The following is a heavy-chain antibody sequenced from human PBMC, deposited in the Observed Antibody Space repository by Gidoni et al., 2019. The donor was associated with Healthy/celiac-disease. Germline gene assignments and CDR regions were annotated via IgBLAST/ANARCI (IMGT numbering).Heavy chain of an antibody. CDR2: ISSSSSTI. J-gene: IGHJ5*02. D-gene: IGHD3-10*01. V-gene: IGHV3-48*03. CDR3: ARDRGNSWFDP. Sequence: EVQLVESGGGLVQPGGSLRLSCAASGFTFSTYEMNWVRQAPGKGLEWISYISSSSSTIYYADSVKGRFTISRDNAKSSLYLQMNSLRAEDTAVYYCARDRGNSWFDPWGQGTLVTVSS. CDR1: GFTFSTYE.